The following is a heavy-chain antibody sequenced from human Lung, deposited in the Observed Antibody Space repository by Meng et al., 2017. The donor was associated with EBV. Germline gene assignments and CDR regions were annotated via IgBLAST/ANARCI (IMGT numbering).Heavy chain of an antibody. D-gene: IGHD1-26*01. CDR3: ARGNDWDLLYPPDY. CDR1: GFTFRTYA. CDR2: ISTDGHNK. V-gene: IGHV3-30-3*01. J-gene: IGHJ4*02. Sequence: VWAGGAGCQARWSRTLSCASSGFTFRTYALHWVRQAPGKGLEWLTIISTDGHNKYYADSVKGRFTISRDNSKNTLLLQMHSLRAEDTAVYFCARGNDWDLLYPPDYWGQGTLVTVSS.